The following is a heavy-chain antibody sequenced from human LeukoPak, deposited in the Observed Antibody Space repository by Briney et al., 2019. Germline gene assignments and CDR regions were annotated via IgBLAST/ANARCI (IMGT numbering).Heavy chain of an antibody. CDR3: ARDVAAAAPRAFDI. D-gene: IGHD6-13*01. CDR1: GGTFSSYA. Sequence: GSSVKVSCKASGGTFSSYAISWVRQAPGQGLEWMGGIIPIFGTANYAQKFQGRVTITTDESTSTAYMELRSLRSDDTAVYYCARDVAAAAPRAFDIWGQGTMVTVSS. V-gene: IGHV1-69*05. CDR2: IIPIFGTA. J-gene: IGHJ3*02.